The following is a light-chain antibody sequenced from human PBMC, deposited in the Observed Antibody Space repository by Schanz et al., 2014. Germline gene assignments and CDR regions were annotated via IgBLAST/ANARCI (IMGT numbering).Light chain of an antibody. CDR1: QSVGSN. CDR2: GAF. CDR3: QQYGLSPL. Sequence: EIVLTQSPATLSLSPGERATLSCRASQSVGSNLAWYRQKPGQAPRLLIYGAFNRATGIPDRFSGSGSGTDFTLTISRLEPEDFAVYYCQQYGLSPLFGGGTKVEIK. J-gene: IGKJ4*01. V-gene: IGKV3-20*01.